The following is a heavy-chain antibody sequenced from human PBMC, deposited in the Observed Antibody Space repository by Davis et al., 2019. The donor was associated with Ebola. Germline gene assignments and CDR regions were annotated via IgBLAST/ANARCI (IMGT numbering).Heavy chain of an antibody. CDR3: TVGGIGGMGDY. J-gene: IGHJ4*02. D-gene: IGHD1-26*01. CDR1: GGTLRTHG. Sequence: ASVKVSCKAAGGTLRTHGMSWVRQAPGQGLEWMGMFNPGGRSTTIAQKFQGRVTMTEDTSTDTAYMELSSLRSEDTAVYYCTVGGIGGMGDYWGQGTLVTVSS. V-gene: IGHV1-46*01. CDR2: FNPGGRST.